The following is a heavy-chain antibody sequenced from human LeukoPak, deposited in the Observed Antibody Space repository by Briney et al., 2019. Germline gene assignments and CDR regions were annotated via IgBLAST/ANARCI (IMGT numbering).Heavy chain of an antibody. CDR1: GYSISSGYH. CDR3: ARDLGVPAAKYYYYYNYMDV. V-gene: IGHV4-38-2*02. J-gene: IGHJ6*03. D-gene: IGHD2-2*01. Sequence: SETLSLTCVVSGYSISSGYHWGWIRQPPGKGLEWIGSVYGSGSTYYNPSLKSRVTISVDTSKNQFSLKLDSVTAADTAVYYCARDLGVPAAKYYYYYNYMDVWGKGTTVTVSS. CDR2: VYGSGST.